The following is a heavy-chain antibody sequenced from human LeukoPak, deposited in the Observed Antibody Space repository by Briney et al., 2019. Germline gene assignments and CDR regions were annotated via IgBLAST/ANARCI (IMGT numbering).Heavy chain of an antibody. CDR1: GHTFTNYW. CDR3: VRRDPYCAGGCPVDF. Sequence: GESLKISCKGSGHTFTNYWIAWVRQMPGKGLQWMGFIYPGDSDTRYSPSFRGQVTISADKSISTAYLQWSSLKASDTAIYYCVRRDPYCAGGCPVDFWGQGTLVSVSS. D-gene: IGHD2-21*02. J-gene: IGHJ4*02. V-gene: IGHV5-51*01. CDR2: IYPGDSDT.